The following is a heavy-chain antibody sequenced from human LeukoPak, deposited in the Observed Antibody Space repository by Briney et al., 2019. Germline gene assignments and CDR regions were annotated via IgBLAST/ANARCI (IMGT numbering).Heavy chain of an antibody. D-gene: IGHD6-13*01. V-gene: IGHV4-4*07. CDR3: AREVRAPAQYSSSWFDAFDI. CDR2: IYTSGST. Sequence: SETLSLTCTVSGGSISSYYWSWIRQPAGKGLEWIGRIYTSGSTNYNPSLKSRVTMSVDTSKNQFSLKLSSVTAADTAVYYCAREVRAPAQYSSSWFDAFDIWGQGTMVTVSS. J-gene: IGHJ3*02. CDR1: GGSISSYY.